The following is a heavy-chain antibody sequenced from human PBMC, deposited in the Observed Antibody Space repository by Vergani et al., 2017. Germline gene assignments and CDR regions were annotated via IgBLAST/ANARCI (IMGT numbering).Heavy chain of an antibody. CDR3: TTAWGLYYLHGEFLPY. V-gene: IGHV3-23*01. J-gene: IGHJ1*01. D-gene: IGHD3-10*01. CDR1: GFTFDTYT. Sequence: EVQLLESGGGLVQPGGSRRLSCAGAGFTFDTYTMAYVRQAPGKGLEWVATISSGGGDIFYADSVKGRFTISRDNSKNTLFLQMNSLKDEDTAVYYCTTAWGLYYLHGEFLPYWGRGTLVSVSS. CDR2: ISSGGGDI.